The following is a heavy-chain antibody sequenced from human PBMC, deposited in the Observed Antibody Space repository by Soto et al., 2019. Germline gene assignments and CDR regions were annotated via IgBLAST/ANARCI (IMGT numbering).Heavy chain of an antibody. CDR2: ISYDGSNK. D-gene: IGHD3-9*01. J-gene: IGHJ2*01. V-gene: IGHV3-30*18. CDR3: AKEQALTIYWYFDL. CDR1: GFTFSSYG. Sequence: QVQLVESGGGVVQPGRSLRLSCAASGFTFSSYGMHWVRQGPGKGLEWVAVISYDGSNKYYADSVKGRFTISRDNSKNTLYLQMNSRRAEDTAVYYCAKEQALTIYWYFDLWGRGTLVTVSS.